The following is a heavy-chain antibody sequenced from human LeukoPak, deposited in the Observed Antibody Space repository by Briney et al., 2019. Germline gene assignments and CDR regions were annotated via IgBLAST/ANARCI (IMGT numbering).Heavy chain of an antibody. CDR3: ARERPRANYYGSGSYYKGWFDP. Sequence: SETLSLTRTVSGYSISSGYYWGWIRQPPGKGLEWIGSIYHSGSTYYNPSLKSRVTISVDTSKNQFSLKLSSVTAADTAVYYCARERPRANYYGSGSYYKGWFDPWGQGTLVTVSS. CDR1: GYSISSGYY. V-gene: IGHV4-38-2*02. D-gene: IGHD3-10*01. J-gene: IGHJ5*02. CDR2: IYHSGST.